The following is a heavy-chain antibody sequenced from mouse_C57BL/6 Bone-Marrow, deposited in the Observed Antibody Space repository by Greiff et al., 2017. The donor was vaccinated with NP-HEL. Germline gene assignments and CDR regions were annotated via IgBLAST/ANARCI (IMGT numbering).Heavy chain of an antibody. CDR1: GFTFSSSG. CDR3: ATYGSSWYFDV. D-gene: IGHD1-1*01. J-gene: IGHJ1*03. CDR2: ISSGGSYT. V-gene: IGHV5-6*01. Sequence: EVHLVESGGDLVKPGGSLKLSCAASGFTFSSSGMSWVRQTPDKRLEWVATISSGGSYTYYPDSVKGRFTISRDNAKNTLYLQMSSLKSEDTAMYYCATYGSSWYFDVWGTGTTVTVSS.